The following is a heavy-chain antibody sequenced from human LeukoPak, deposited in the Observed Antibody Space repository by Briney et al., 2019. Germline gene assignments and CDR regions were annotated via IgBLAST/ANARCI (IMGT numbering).Heavy chain of an antibody. CDR2: ISYDGSNK. V-gene: IGHV3-30*18. Sequence: GGSLRLSCAASGFSFSTSAMTWVRQAPGKGLEWVALISYDGSNKYYADSVKGRFTISRDNSKNTLYLQMNSLRAEDTAVYYCAKDRLNLYYYGSGSFYNDLDYWGQGTLVTVSS. CDR1: GFSFSTSA. D-gene: IGHD3-10*01. J-gene: IGHJ4*02. CDR3: AKDRLNLYYYGSGSFYNDLDY.